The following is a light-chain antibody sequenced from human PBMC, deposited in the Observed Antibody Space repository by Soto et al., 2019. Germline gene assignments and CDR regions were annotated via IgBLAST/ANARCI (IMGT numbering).Light chain of an antibody. CDR3: QQYYRPWT. V-gene: IGKV4-1*01. J-gene: IGKJ1*01. CDR2: WAS. Sequence: DIVMTQSPDSLAVSLGERATINCKSSQSVLFSSNNKNYLAWYQQKPGQPPKLLIYWASTRESGVPDRFNGSGSWTDFTLTISTLQAEDVAVYYCQQYYRPWTCGQGTKVEIK. CDR1: QSVLFSSNNKNY.